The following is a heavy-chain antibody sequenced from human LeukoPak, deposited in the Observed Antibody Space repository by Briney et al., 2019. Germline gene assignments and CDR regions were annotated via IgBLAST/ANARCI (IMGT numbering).Heavy chain of an antibody. J-gene: IGHJ4*02. CDR2: IYSGGST. Sequence: PGGSLRLSCAASGFTVSSNYMSWVRQAPGKGLEWVSVIYSGGSTYYADSVKGRFTISRDNSKNTLYLQMNSLRAEDTAVYYCASSTYSSGWYYWGQGTLVTVSS. V-gene: IGHV3-53*01. CDR1: GFTVSSNY. D-gene: IGHD6-19*01. CDR3: ASSTYSSGWYY.